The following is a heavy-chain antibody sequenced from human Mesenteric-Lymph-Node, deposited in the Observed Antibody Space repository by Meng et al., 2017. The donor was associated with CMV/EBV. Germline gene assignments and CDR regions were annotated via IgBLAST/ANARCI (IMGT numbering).Heavy chain of an antibody. CDR1: GFTFDDYA. V-gene: IGHV3-43D*03. Sequence: GESLKISCAASGFTFDDYAMHWVRQAPGKGLEWVSLISWDGGSTYYADSVKGRFTISRDNSKNSLYLQMNSLRAEDTAVYYCAREGWELPSLDYWGQGTLVTVSS. J-gene: IGHJ4*02. CDR2: ISWDGGST. CDR3: AREGWELPSLDY. D-gene: IGHD1-26*01.